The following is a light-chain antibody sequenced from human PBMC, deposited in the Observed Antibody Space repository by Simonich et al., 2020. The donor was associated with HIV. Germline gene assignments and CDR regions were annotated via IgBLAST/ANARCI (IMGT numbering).Light chain of an antibody. CDR3: AAWDDSLNGWV. Sequence: QSVLTQPPSASGTPGQRVTIFCSGSSSNIGSTTVNWYQQFPGTAPKLLIYRNNQRPSVVPARFSGSKSGTSASLAISELQSEDEADYYCAAWDDSLNGWVFGGGTKLTVV. V-gene: IGLV1-44*01. CDR1: SSNIGSTT. J-gene: IGLJ3*02. CDR2: RNN.